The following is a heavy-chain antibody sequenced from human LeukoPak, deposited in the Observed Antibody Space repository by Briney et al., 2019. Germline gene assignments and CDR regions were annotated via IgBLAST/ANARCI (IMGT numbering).Heavy chain of an antibody. Sequence: ASVKVSCKASGYTFTGYYIHWVRQAPGQGLEWMGWIHPNSGGTNFAQTFQGRVTLTRDSYISTAYMEVSSLRSDDTAVYYCARAPAGGPLRFFGYWGQGTLVTVSS. D-gene: IGHD3-3*01. J-gene: IGHJ4*02. CDR1: GYTFTGYY. V-gene: IGHV1-2*02. CDR3: ARAPAGGPLRFFGY. CDR2: IHPNSGGT.